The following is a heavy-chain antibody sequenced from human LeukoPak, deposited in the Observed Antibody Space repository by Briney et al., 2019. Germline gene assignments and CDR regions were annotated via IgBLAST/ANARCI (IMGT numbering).Heavy chain of an antibody. V-gene: IGHV1-69*13. Sequence: GASVKVSCKASGGTFSSYAISWVRQAPGQGLEWMGGIIPIFGTANYAQKFQGRVTITADESTSTAYMELSSLRSEDTAVYYCASAPPSGGATGYYFDYWGQGILVTVSS. CDR2: IIPIFGTA. CDR3: ASAPPSGGATGYYFDY. D-gene: IGHD1-26*01. CDR1: GGTFSSYA. J-gene: IGHJ4*02.